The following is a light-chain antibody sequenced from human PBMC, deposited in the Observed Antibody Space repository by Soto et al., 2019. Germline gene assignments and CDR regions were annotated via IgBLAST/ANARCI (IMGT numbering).Light chain of an antibody. V-gene: IGKV1-5*03. CDR3: LQYDSYSGT. CDR2: KAS. J-gene: IGKJ1*01. CDR1: QSISSW. Sequence: DIQMTQSPSTLSAFVGYRVTITCLASQSISSWLAWYQQKPGKAPKLLIYKASTLESGVPSRFSGSGSGTEFTLAISSLQPDDFETYYCLQYDSYSGTFGQGTMVDIK.